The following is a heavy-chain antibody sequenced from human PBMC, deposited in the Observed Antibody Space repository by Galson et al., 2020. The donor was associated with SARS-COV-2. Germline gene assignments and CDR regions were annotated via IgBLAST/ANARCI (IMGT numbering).Heavy chain of an antibody. CDR3: ARDGVVDYDSSGYSFYYYYYMDV. CDR2: ISSSSSYI. CDR1: GFTFSSYS. V-gene: IGHV3-21*01. J-gene: IGHJ6*03. Sequence: GESLKISCAASGFTFSSYSMNWVRQAPGKGLEWVSSISSSSSYIYYADSVKGRFTISRDNAKNSLYLQMNSLRAEDTAVYYCARDGVVDYDSSGYSFYYYYYMDVWGKGTTVTISS. D-gene: IGHD3-22*01.